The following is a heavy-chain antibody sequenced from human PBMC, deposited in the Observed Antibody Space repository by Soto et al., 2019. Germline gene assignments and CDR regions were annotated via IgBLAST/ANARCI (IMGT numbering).Heavy chain of an antibody. CDR1: GYTFTSYY. D-gene: IGHD4-17*01. CDR3: ARGMGYGDYVKNDAFDI. V-gene: IGHV1-46*01. J-gene: IGHJ3*02. CDR2: INPSGGST. Sequence: GASVKVSCKASGYTFTSYYMHWVRQAPGQGLEWMGIINPSGGSTSYAQKFQGRVTMTRDTSTSTVYMELSSLRSEDTAVYYCARGMGYGDYVKNDAFDIWGQGTMVTVSS.